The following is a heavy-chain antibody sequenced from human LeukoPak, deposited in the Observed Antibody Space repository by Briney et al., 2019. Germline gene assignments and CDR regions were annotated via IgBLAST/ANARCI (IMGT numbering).Heavy chain of an antibody. V-gene: IGHV4-4*02. CDR1: GGSISSSNW. J-gene: IGHJ4*02. Sequence: SETLSLTCAVSGGSISSSNWWSWVRQPPGKGLEWIGEIYHSGSTNYNPSLKSRVTISVDTSKNQFSLKLSSVTAADTAVYYCATTRALRYFDWLLFGYFDYWGQGTLVTVSS. CDR3: ATTRALRYFDWLLFGYFDY. CDR2: IYHSGST. D-gene: IGHD3-9*01.